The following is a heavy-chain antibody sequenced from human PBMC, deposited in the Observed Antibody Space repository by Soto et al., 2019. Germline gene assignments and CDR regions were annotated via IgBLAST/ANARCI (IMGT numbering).Heavy chain of an antibody. CDR2: IYSIGNP. Sequence: QLQLQESGPGLVKPSETLSLTCTVSGASIRSSAYWGWIRQPPGKGLEWIGSIYSIGNPYYNPSLKSGVTISADTSKNQFSLNLISVTAADTAVYYCRRSSRYSTDVWGQGITVTV. J-gene: IGHJ6*02. CDR3: RRSSRYSTDV. V-gene: IGHV4-39*01. CDR1: GASIRSSAY. D-gene: IGHD6-19*01.